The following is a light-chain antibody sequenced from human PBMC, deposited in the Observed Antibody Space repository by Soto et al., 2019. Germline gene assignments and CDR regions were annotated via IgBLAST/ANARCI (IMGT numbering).Light chain of an antibody. V-gene: IGKV3-11*01. CDR2: DAS. CDR1: QSISTY. CDR3: QQRYVWLN. Sequence: IVLTQSPATLSLSPGERATLSCGAGQSISTYLAWYQQKSGQAPRLLIYDASNRATGTPARFSGSGSGTDFTLTISSLEPEDSAVYYCQQRYVWLNFXGGTKVDI. J-gene: IGKJ4*01.